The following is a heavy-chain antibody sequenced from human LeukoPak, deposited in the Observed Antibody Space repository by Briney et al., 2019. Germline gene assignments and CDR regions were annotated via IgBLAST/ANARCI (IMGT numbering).Heavy chain of an antibody. J-gene: IGHJ4*02. V-gene: IGHV5-51*01. CDR3: ARLGGGIQLWTHFDY. CDR1: GYSFTSYW. D-gene: IGHD5-18*01. Sequence: GESLKISCKGSGYSFTSYWIGWVRQIPGKGLEWMGIINPGDSDTRYSPSFQGQVTISADESISTAYLQWSSLKASDTAIYYCARLGGGIQLWTHFDYWGQGTLVTVSS. CDR2: INPGDSDT.